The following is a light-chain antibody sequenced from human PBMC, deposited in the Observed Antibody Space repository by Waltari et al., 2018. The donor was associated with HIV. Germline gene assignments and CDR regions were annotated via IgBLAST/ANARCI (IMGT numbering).Light chain of an antibody. J-gene: IGLJ2*01. Sequence: NFMLTQPHSVSESPGKTVPIYGPRSSGNIVSYFVSWYQRRPGSAPTTLIYEDDKRPSGVPDRFSGSIDSSSNSASLTISGLKTEDEADYYCQSYYLTNVVFGGGTKLTVL. V-gene: IGLV6-57*04. CDR2: EDD. CDR3: QSYYLTNVV. CDR1: SGNIVSYF.